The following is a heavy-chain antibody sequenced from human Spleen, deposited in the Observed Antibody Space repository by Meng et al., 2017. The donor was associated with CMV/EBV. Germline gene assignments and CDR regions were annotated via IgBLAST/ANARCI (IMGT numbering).Heavy chain of an antibody. J-gene: IGHJ4*02. CDR3: ARMEGYSYGGIAVAGTHCDY. V-gene: IGHV3-20*04. Sequence: GESLKISCAASGFTFDDYGMSWVRQAPGKGLEWVSGINWNGGSTGYADSVKGRFTISRDNAKNSLYLQMNSLRAEDTALYYCARMEGYSYGGIAVAGTHCDYWGQGTLVTVSS. CDR1: GFTFDDYG. CDR2: INWNGGST. D-gene: IGHD6-19*01.